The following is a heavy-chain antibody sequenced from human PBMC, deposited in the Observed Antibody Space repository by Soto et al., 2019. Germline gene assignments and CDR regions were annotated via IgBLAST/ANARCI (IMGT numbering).Heavy chain of an antibody. CDR3: ARRGSGHTFDY. Sequence: LSLTCAVSGASISRTGFHWGWIRQPPGQGLEWIGSIYEAATTFYNSSLKSRVTISADTSNNHFSLKLSSVTAADTAVYYCARRGSGHTFDYWGQGTLVTVSS. D-gene: IGHD3-10*01. CDR1: GASISRTGFH. CDR2: IYEAATT. V-gene: IGHV4-39*01. J-gene: IGHJ4*02.